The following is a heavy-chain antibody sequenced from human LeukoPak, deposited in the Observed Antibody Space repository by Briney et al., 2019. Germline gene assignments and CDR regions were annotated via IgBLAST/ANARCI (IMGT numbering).Heavy chain of an antibody. CDR1: GFTFSSYG. V-gene: IGHV3-33*06. J-gene: IGHJ4*02. D-gene: IGHD1-1*01. Sequence: GGSLRLSCAASGFTFSSYGMHWVRQAPGKGLEWVAVIWYDRSNKYYADSVKGRFTISRDNSKNTLYLQMNSLRAEDTAVYYCAKDLRYNWSTTFLFDYWGQGTLVTVSS. CDR3: AKDLRYNWSTTFLFDY. CDR2: IWYDRSNK.